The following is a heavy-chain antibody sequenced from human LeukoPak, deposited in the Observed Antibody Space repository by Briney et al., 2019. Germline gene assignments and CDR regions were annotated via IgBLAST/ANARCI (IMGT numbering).Heavy chain of an antibody. J-gene: IGHJ4*02. V-gene: IGHV3-33*01. CDR2: IWYDGSNK. CDR1: GFTFSSYG. CDR3: ARDFWGSADY. Sequence: GGSLRLSCAASGFTFSSYGMHWVRQAPGKGLEWVAVIWYDGSNKYYADSVKGRFTISRDNAKNTLYLQMNSLRADDTALYYCARDFWGSADYWGQGTLVTVSS. D-gene: IGHD7-27*01.